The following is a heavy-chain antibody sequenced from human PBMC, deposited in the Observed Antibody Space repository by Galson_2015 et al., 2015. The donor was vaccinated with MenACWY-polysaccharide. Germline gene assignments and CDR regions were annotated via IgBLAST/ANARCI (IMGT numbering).Heavy chain of an antibody. CDR3: AKEIDYSGTYRTNFDS. V-gene: IGHV3-30*18. CDR2: VSFDGSNK. J-gene: IGHJ4*02. D-gene: IGHD1-26*01. CDR1: GFTFSTHG. Sequence: SLRLSCAASGFTFSTHGMHWVRQARGRGLEWVAVVSFDGSNKYYGDSVRGRFTISRDNSKNTLDLQMNSLRAEDTAVYYCAKEIDYSGTYRTNFDSWGQGTLVTVSS.